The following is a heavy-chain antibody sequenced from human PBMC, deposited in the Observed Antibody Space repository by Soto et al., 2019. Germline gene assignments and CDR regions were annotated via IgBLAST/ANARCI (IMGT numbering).Heavy chain of an antibody. CDR2: IWYDGSNK. CDR3: ARDLGVGEEWSDAFDI. V-gene: IGHV3-33*01. CDR1: GFTFSSYG. Sequence: GGSLRLSCAASGFTFSSYGMHWVRQAPGKGLEWVAVIWYDGSNKYYADSVKGRFTISRDNSKNTLYLQMNSLRAEDTAVYYCARDLGVGEEWSDAFDIWGQGTMVTVSS. J-gene: IGHJ3*02. D-gene: IGHD3-3*01.